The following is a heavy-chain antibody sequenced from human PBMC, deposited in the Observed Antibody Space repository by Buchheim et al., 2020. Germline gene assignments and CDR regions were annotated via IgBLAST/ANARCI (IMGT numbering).Heavy chain of an antibody. Sequence: EVQLVESGGGLVQPGGSLRLSCAASGFTVSSNYMSWVRQAPGKGLEWVSVIYSGGSTYYADSVKGRFTISRAHSKNTLYLQMNSLRAEDTAVYYCARDALPYDILTGYYNGWYFDLWGRGTL. CDR2: IYSGGST. CDR1: GFTVSSNY. V-gene: IGHV3-66*01. CDR3: ARDALPYDILTGYYNGWYFDL. J-gene: IGHJ2*01. D-gene: IGHD3-9*01.